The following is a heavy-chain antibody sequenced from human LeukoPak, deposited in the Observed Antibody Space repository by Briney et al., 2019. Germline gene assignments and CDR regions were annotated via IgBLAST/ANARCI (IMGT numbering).Heavy chain of an antibody. J-gene: IGHJ4*02. Sequence: GGSLRLSCAASGFTFSSYAMSWVRQAPGKGLEWVSIIDNTGYITYYADSVKGRFTISRDNSKNTLYLQMNSLRAEDTAVYYCAKDGGSLAARPFDYWGQGTLVPVSS. CDR3: AKDGGSLAARPFDY. D-gene: IGHD6-6*01. CDR2: IDNTGYIT. V-gene: IGHV3-23*01. CDR1: GFTFSSYA.